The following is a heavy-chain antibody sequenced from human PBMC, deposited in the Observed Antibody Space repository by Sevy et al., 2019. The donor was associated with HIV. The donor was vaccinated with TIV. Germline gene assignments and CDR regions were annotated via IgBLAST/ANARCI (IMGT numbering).Heavy chain of an antibody. J-gene: IGHJ4*02. Sequence: GGSLRLSCAASAFSFSSYGMHWVRQAPGKGLEWMSYIQYDGSNKDYADSVKGRFTISRDNSKNTLYLQMNSLRVEDTAVFYCVKEGGGGGGDHWGQGTLVTVSS. CDR1: AFSFSSYG. CDR2: IQYDGSNK. V-gene: IGHV3-30*02. D-gene: IGHD3-16*01. CDR3: VKEGGGGGGDH.